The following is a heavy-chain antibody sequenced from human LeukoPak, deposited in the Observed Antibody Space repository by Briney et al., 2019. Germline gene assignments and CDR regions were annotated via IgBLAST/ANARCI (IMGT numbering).Heavy chain of an antibody. CDR3: ARGSAYGSGSYYFGY. CDR1: GFIFGDYN. CDR2: ISSGGSSI. D-gene: IGHD3-10*01. V-gene: IGHV3-48*02. J-gene: IGHJ4*02. Sequence: GGSLRLSCAVSGFIFGDYNMNWVRQAPGKGLEWVSYISSGGSSIYYADTVKGRFTISRDNARNSLYLQMNGLTDEDTAVYYCARGSAYGSGSYYFGYWGQGTLVTVSS.